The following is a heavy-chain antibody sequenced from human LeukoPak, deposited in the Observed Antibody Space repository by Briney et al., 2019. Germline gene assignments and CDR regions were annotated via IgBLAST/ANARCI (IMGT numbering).Heavy chain of an antibody. V-gene: IGHV5-10-1*01. Sequence: GESLKISCKGSGYSFTSYWINWVRQMPGKGLEWMGRIDPSDSYTNYSPSFQGHVTTSADKSISTAFLHWTSLKASDTAMYYCARRLGYCSGGSCYDRFDYWGQGTLVTVSS. CDR2: IDPSDSYT. D-gene: IGHD2-15*01. CDR3: ARRLGYCSGGSCYDRFDY. CDR1: GYSFTSYW. J-gene: IGHJ4*02.